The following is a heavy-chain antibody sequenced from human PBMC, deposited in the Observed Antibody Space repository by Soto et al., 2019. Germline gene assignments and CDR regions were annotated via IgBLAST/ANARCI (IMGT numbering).Heavy chain of an antibody. V-gene: IGHV3-74*01. Sequence: AGSLRLSCAASGFTFSSYWMHWVRQAPGKGLVWVSRINSDGSSTSYADSVKGRFTISRDNAKNTLYLQMNSLRAEDTAVYYCARDKPYDAFDIWGQGTMVTVSS. J-gene: IGHJ3*02. CDR2: INSDGSST. CDR3: ARDKPYDAFDI. CDR1: GFTFSSYW.